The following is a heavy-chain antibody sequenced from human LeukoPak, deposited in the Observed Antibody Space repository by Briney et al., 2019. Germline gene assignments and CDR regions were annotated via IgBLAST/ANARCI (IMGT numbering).Heavy chain of an antibody. CDR2: IYYSGST. CDR3: ARASQWLDD. J-gene: IGHJ4*02. V-gene: IGHV4-39*07. Sequence: SETLSLTCTISGGSISSSSYHWGWIRQPPGKGLEWIGSIYYSGSTYYNPSLKSRVTISVDTSKNKFSLKLSSVTAADTAVYYCARASQWLDDWGQGTLVTVSS. D-gene: IGHD6-19*01. CDR1: GGSISSSSYH.